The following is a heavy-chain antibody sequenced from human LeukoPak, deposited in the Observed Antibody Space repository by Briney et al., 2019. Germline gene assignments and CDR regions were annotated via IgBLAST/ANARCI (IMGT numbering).Heavy chain of an antibody. J-gene: IGHJ3*02. Sequence: PGGSLRLSCVVSGFTFSSYSMNWVRQAPGKGLEWISYISSGSSTIYYADSVKGRFTISRDNAKNSLYLQMNSLRAEDTAVYYCARGGTYYYDSSGYPDAFDIWGQGTMVTVSS. CDR1: GFTFSSYS. CDR2: ISSGSSTI. D-gene: IGHD3-22*01. V-gene: IGHV3-48*04. CDR3: ARGGTYYYDSSGYPDAFDI.